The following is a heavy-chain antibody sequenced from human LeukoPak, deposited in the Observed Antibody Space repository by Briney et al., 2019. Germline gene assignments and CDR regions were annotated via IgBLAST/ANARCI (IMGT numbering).Heavy chain of an antibody. CDR1: GFSLRTRGMS. CDR3: ARLSYGSKSPLDY. V-gene: IGHV2-70*01. CDR2: IEWDDEK. D-gene: IGHD3-10*01. J-gene: IGHJ4*02. Sequence: SGPTLVNPTPTLTLTCTFSGFSLRTRGMSVSWIRQPPGKALEWLALIEWDDEKYYSTSLKTRLTISKDTSKNQVVLTMTNMDPMDTATYYCARLSYGSKSPLDYWGQGTPVTVSS.